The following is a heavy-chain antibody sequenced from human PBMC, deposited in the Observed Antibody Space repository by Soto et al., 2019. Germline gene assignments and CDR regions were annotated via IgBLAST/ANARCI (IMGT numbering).Heavy chain of an antibody. CDR3: AKGLTTGITGTTFDY. CDR2: ISWNSGSI. Sequence: LRLSCAASGFTFDDYAMHWVRQAPGKGLEWVSGISWNSGSIGYADSVKGRFTISRDNAKNSLYLQMNSLRAEDTALYYCAKGLTTGITGTTFDYWGQGTLVTVSS. CDR1: GFTFDDYA. J-gene: IGHJ4*02. V-gene: IGHV3-9*01. D-gene: IGHD1-20*01.